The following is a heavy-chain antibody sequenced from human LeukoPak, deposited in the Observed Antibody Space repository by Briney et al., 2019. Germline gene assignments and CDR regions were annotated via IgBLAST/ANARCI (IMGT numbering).Heavy chain of an antibody. CDR1: GYTFTSYW. D-gene: IGHD5-18*01. CDR3: ARIAPVYGYSSGSLPNFDY. CDR2: IYPGDSDT. Sequence: GESLKISCKGSGYTFTSYWISWVRQMPGKGLEWMGIIYPGDSDTRYSPSFQGQVTISADKSISTAYLQWSSLKASDTAMYYRARIAPVYGYSSGSLPNFDYWGQGTLVTVSS. V-gene: IGHV5-51*01. J-gene: IGHJ4*02.